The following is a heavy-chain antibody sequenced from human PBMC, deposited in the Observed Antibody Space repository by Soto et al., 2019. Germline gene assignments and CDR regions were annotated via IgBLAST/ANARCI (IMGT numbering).Heavy chain of an antibody. CDR1: GGSIATGDHY. V-gene: IGHV4-31*03. CDR3: ARIGYSRRWPYHDAFDL. Sequence: SETLSLTCTVSGGSIATGDHYWSWVRQHPGKGLEWIGYIHYSGSAYYKPSLKSRATISVDTSQNQLSLTLGSVTDADSAVYYCARIGYSRRWPYHDAFDLWGQGTLATVSS. CDR2: IHYSGSA. D-gene: IGHD6-13*01. J-gene: IGHJ3*01.